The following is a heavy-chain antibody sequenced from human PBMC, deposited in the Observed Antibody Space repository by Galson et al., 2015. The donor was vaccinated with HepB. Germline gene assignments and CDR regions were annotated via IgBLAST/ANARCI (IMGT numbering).Heavy chain of an antibody. Sequence: SLRLSCAASGFTFSNSNMNWVRQAPGKGLEWVSYISSTGNHIYYADALKGRFTMSRDNAKNSLYLQMNGLRAEDTAVYYCARTDCSGGSCYLPTIYYYYYYMDVWGKGTTVTVSS. D-gene: IGHD2-15*01. CDR1: GFTFSNSN. V-gene: IGHV3-21*01. CDR3: ARTDCSGGSCYLPTIYYYYYYMDV. CDR2: ISSTGNHI. J-gene: IGHJ6*03.